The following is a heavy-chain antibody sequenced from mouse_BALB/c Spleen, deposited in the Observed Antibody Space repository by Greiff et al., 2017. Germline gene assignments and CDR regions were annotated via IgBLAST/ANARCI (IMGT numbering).Heavy chain of an antibody. Sequence: VKLQESGPGLVAPSQSLSITCTVSGFSLTSYGVHWVRQPPGKGLEWLGVIWAGGSTNYNSALMSRLSISKDNSKSQVFLKMNSLQTDDTAMYYCAIWLPLAYWGQGTLVTVSA. V-gene: IGHV2-9*02. J-gene: IGHJ3*01. CDR1: GFSLTSYG. D-gene: IGHD2-2*01. CDR3: AIWLPLAY. CDR2: IWAGGST.